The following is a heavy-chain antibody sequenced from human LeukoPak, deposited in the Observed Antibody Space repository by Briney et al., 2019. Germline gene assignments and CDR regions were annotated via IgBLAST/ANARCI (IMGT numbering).Heavy chain of an antibody. CDR1: GFTFSSYA. CDR3: AKGPVRFVHFGGDYYFDY. CDR2: VSGSGGGT. Sequence: GGTLRLSCAASGFTFSSYAMSWVCEAPGQGLERVSAVSGSGGGTYYADAVKGRFTISRDNSKNTLYLQMSSLRAEDTAVYYCAKGPVRFVHFGGDYYFDYWGQGTLVTVSS. V-gene: IGHV3-23*01. J-gene: IGHJ4*02. D-gene: IGHD3-3*01.